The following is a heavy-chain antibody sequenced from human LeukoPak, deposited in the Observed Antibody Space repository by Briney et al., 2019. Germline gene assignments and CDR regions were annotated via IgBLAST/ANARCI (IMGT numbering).Heavy chain of an antibody. D-gene: IGHD2-15*01. CDR2: VSSDGGTT. CDR1: GFTFSSHG. Sequence: GTSLRLSCAASGFTFSSHGIHWVRQAPGKGLEWVAVVSSDGGTTYYADSVKGRFTISRDNSKNTLYLQMNSLRAEDTAVYYSANMVVAATAWGQGTLVTVSS. CDR3: ANMVVAATA. J-gene: IGHJ5*02. V-gene: IGHV3-33*08.